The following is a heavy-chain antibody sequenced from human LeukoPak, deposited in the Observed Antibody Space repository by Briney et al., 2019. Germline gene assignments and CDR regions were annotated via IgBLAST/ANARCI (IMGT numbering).Heavy chain of an antibody. V-gene: IGHV1-8*01. CDR2: MNPNSGNT. D-gene: IGHD3-22*01. Sequence: ASVKVSCKASGYTSTSYDINWVRQATGQGLEWMGWMNPNSGNTGYAQKFQGRVTMTRNTSISTAYMELSSLRSEDTAVYYCARGSLLHYYYDSSGSGNWFDPWGQGTLVTVSS. J-gene: IGHJ5*02. CDR3: ARGSLLHYYYDSSGSGNWFDP. CDR1: GYTSTSYD.